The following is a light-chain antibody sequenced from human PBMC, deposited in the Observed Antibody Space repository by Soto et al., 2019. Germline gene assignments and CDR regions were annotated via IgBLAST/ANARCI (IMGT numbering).Light chain of an antibody. V-gene: IGLV2-14*01. CDR3: TSYTTSSTLV. Sequence: QSALTQPASVSGSPGQLITISCTGTSSDIGTYNSVSWYQQHAGKVPKLMIYDVTNRPSGVSDRFSGSKSGNTASLTISGLQAEDEADYYCTSYTTSSTLVFGGGTKLTVL. J-gene: IGLJ2*01. CDR2: DVT. CDR1: SSDIGTYNS.